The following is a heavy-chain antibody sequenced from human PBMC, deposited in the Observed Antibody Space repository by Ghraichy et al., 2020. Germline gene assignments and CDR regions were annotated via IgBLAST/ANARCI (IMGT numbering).Heavy chain of an antibody. CDR3: ARLPRLASSSSVLPRGAFDY. D-gene: IGHD3-16*01. J-gene: IGHJ4*02. CDR1: GGSISSSSYY. Sequence: SETLSLTCTVSGGSISSSSYYWGWIRQPPGKGLEWIGSIYYSGSTYYNPSLKSRVTISVDTSKNQFSLKLSSVTAADTAVYYCARLPRLASSSSVLPRGAFDYWGQGTLVTVSS. CDR2: IYYSGST. V-gene: IGHV4-39*01.